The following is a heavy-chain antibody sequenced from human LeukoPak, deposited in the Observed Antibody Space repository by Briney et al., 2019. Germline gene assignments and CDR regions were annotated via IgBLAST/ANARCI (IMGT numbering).Heavy chain of an antibody. CDR2: IYYSGST. D-gene: IGHD3-3*01. Sequence: SETLSLTCTVSGGSISGSSYYWGWIRQPPGKGLEWIGCIYYSGSTYYNPSLKSRVILSVDTSKNQFSLKLSSVTAADTAVYYCARHVGHDFWSGYRSVDPWGQGTLVTVSS. J-gene: IGHJ5*02. V-gene: IGHV4-39*01. CDR3: ARHVGHDFWSGYRSVDP. CDR1: GGSISGSSYY.